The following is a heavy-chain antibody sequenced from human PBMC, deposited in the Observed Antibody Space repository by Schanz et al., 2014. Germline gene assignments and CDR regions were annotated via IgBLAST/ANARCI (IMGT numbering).Heavy chain of an antibody. D-gene: IGHD3-9*01. J-gene: IGHJ4*02. Sequence: QVQLVQSGAEVKKPGASVKVSCKASGYTFSIYVISWVRQAPGQGLEWMGWISVYNGNTNYAPKMQGRVTLTTDTSTRTAYMELRSLRFDDTAVYYCARDPSGYDVLTGYSRFEFWGQGTLVTVSS. CDR2: ISVYNGNT. CDR3: ARDPSGYDVLTGYSRFEF. CDR1: GYTFSIYV. V-gene: IGHV1-18*04.